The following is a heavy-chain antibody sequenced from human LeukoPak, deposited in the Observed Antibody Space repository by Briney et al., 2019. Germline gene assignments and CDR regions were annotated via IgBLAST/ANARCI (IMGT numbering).Heavy chain of an antibody. J-gene: IGHJ4*02. CDR2: ISSNGGST. Sequence: GGSLRPSCSASGFTFSSYAMHWVRQAPGKGLEYVSAISSNGGSTYYADSVKGRFTISRDNSKNTLYLQMSSLRAEDTAVYYCVKEGNVDIVATILGLFDYWGQGTLVTVSS. V-gene: IGHV3-64D*06. CDR3: VKEGNVDIVATILGLFDY. D-gene: IGHD5-12*01. CDR1: GFTFSSYA.